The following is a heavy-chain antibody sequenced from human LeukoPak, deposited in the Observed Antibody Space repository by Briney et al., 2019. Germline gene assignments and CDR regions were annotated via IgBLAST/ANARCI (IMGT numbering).Heavy chain of an antibody. D-gene: IGHD6-13*01. J-gene: IGHJ4*02. Sequence: GGSLRLCCAASGFTFSSYATSWVRQAPGKGLEWVSAISGSGGSTYYADSVKGRFTISRDNSKNTLYLQMNSLRAEDTAVYYCAKLPGYSSSWYPPFFDYWGQGTLVTVSS. V-gene: IGHV3-23*01. CDR1: GFTFSSYA. CDR3: AKLPGYSSSWYPPFFDY. CDR2: ISGSGGST.